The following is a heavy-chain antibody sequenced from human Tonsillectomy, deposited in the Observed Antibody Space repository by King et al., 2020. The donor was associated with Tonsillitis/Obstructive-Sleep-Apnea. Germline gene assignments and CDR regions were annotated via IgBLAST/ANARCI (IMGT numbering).Heavy chain of an antibody. J-gene: IGHJ4*02. Sequence: QLQESGPGLVKPSETLSLTCTVSGGSISSSSYYWGWIRQPPGKGLEWIGSIYYSGSTYYNPSLKSRVTISVDTSKNQFSLKLSSVTAADTAVYYCARHVRDYYDSSGYYLDNWGQGTLVTVSS. CDR1: GGSISSSSYY. CDR3: ARHVRDYYDSSGYYLDN. V-gene: IGHV4-39*01. CDR2: IYYSGST. D-gene: IGHD3-22*01.